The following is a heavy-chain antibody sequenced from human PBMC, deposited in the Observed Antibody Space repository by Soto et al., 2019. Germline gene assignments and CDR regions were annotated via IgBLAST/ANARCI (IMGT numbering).Heavy chain of an antibody. V-gene: IGHV1-24*01. J-gene: IGHJ5*02. CDR3: ATGESIAVAGTPLS. Sequence: ASVKVSCKVSGYTLTELSMHWVRQAPGKGLEWMGGFDPEDGETIYAQKFQGRVTMTEDTSTDTAYMELSSLRSEDTAVYYCATGESIAVAGTPLSWGQGTLVTVSS. D-gene: IGHD6-19*01. CDR1: GYTLTELS. CDR2: FDPEDGET.